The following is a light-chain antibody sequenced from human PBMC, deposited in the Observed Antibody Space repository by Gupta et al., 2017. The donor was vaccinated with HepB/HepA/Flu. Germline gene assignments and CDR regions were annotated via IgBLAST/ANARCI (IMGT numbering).Light chain of an antibody. CDR3: QQSDSTPWT. J-gene: IGKJ1*01. CDR2: AAS. V-gene: IGKV1-39*01. Sequence: IQMTQSPSSLSASVGDRVTITCRASQSISSYLNWYQQKPGKAPKLLIYAASSLQSGVPSRFSGSGSGTXFTLTIXSLQPEDFATYYCQQSDSTPWTFGXGTKVEIK. CDR1: QSISSY.